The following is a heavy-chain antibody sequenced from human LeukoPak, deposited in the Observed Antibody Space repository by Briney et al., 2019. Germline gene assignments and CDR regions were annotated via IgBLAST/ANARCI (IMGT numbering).Heavy chain of an antibody. J-gene: IGHJ4*02. CDR1: GFTFDDYG. CDR2: ISGSGDST. D-gene: IGHD6-13*01. CDR3: AKLARGVYDKTDY. Sequence: PGGSLRLSCAASGFTFDDYGMSWVRQAPGKGLEWVSAISGSGDSTYYADSVKGRFTISRDNSEKTLNLQMNSLRAEDTAVYYCAKLARGVYDKTDYWGQGTLVTVSS. V-gene: IGHV3-23*01.